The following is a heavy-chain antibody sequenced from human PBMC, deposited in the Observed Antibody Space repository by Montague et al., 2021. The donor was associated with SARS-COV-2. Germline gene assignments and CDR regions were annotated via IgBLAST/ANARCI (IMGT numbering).Heavy chain of an antibody. V-gene: IGHV4-34*01. CDR2: INHRGTS. J-gene: IGHJ4*02. D-gene: IGHD3-22*01. CDR1: GGSFSDYF. Sequence: SETLSLTCAVYGGSFSDYFWTWIRQPPGKGLEWIGEINHRGTSNYNPSLKSRVSISVDTSKNQFSLYLGSVTAADTAVYYCARGRQHFNMIVVVMTGGEYYFDYWGQGPLVTVSS. CDR3: ARGRQHFNMIVVVMTGGEYYFDY.